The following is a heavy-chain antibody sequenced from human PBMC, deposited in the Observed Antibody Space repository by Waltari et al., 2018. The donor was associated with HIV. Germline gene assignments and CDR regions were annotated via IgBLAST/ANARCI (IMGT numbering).Heavy chain of an antibody. CDR1: GFDFRSYG. Sequence: QAQLIQSGPEAKKPGASVKVSCQASGFDFRSYGVNWVRRTPGQGFEWLGWVNAYRPNRNYTEGRITLTTKTSSNTATLEVRSLRPDDTGTDYCGRVRGAKWPASYYGTDVWGQGTAVSVSS. CDR2: VNAYRPNR. D-gene: IGHD3-16*01. V-gene: IGHV1-18*01. CDR3: GRVRGAKWPASYYGTDV. J-gene: IGHJ6*02.